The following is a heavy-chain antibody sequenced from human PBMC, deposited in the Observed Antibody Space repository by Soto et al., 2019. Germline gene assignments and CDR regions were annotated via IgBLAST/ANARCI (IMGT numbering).Heavy chain of an antibody. D-gene: IGHD3-10*01. CDR2: MNPNSGNT. V-gene: IGHV1-8*01. CDR1: GYTFTSYD. CDR3: ARGVRYGSEKFDP. Sequence: QVQLVQSVAEVKKPGASVKFSCKASGYTFTSYDINWVRQATGQGLEWMGWMNPNSGNTGYAQKFQGRVTMTRNTSISTADMELGSLRAEDTAVDYCARGVRYGSEKFDPWGQGTLVTVSS. J-gene: IGHJ5*02.